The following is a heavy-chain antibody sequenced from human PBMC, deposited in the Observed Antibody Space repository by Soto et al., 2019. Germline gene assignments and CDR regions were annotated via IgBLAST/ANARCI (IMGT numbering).Heavy chain of an antibody. J-gene: IGHJ5*02. CDR2: IYPGDSDT. V-gene: IGHV5-51*01. CDR3: ARVDDYDILTGYYPFDP. Sequence: GESLKISCKGSGYSFTSYWIGWVRQMPGKGLEWMGIIYPGDSDTRYSPSFQGQVTISADKSISTAYLQWSSLKASDTAMYYCARVDDYDILTGYYPFDPWGQGTLVTAPQ. D-gene: IGHD3-9*01. CDR1: GYSFTSYW.